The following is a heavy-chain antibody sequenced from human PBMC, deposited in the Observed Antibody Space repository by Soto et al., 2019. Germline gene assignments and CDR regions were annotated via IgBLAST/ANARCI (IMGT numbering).Heavy chain of an antibody. CDR3: ARGGYFDSSNYLAY. Sequence: ASVKVSCKASGYTFTSYGINWVRQAPGRGLEWMGWINPGNGNTKYSQQFQGRVIIDRDTSASTAYMELSSLRSEDTAVYYCARGGYFDSSNYLAYWGLGTRVTVPQ. CDR1: GYTFTSYG. V-gene: IGHV1-3*01. J-gene: IGHJ4*02. D-gene: IGHD3-22*01. CDR2: INPGNGNT.